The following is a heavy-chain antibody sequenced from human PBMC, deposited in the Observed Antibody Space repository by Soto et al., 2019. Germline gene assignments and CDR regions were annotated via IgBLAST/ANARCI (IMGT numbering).Heavy chain of an antibody. CDR3: ASRYAVVAADYYYYYYMDV. D-gene: IGHD2-15*01. J-gene: IGHJ6*03. CDR1: GYSFTSYW. CDR2: IYPGDSDT. Sequence: PGESLKISCKGSGYSFTSYWIGWVRQMPGKGLEWMGIIYPGDSDTRYSPSFQGQVTISADKSISTAYLQWSSLKASDTAMYYCASRYAVVAADYYYYYYMDVWGKGTTVTVSS. V-gene: IGHV5-51*01.